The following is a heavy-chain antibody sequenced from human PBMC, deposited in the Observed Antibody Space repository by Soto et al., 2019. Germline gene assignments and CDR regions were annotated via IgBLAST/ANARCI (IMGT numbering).Heavy chain of an antibody. D-gene: IGHD3-22*01. CDR1: GYTFTGYY. J-gene: IGHJ5*02. V-gene: IGHV1-2*04. CDR3: ARDPQTAYYYDSSGPTKSWFDP. Sequence: ASVKVSCKASGYTFTGYYMHWVRQAPGQGLEWMGWINPNSGGTNYAQKFQGWVTMTRDTSISTAYMELSRLRSDDTAVYYCARDPQTAYYYDSSGPTKSWFDPWGQGTLVTVS. CDR2: INPNSGGT.